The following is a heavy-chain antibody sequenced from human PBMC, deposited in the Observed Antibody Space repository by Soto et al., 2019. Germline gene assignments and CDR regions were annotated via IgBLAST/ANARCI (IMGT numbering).Heavy chain of an antibody. CDR3: VGGGQLDP. J-gene: IGHJ5*02. CDR1: GYIFSANY. V-gene: IGHV1-2*02. D-gene: IGHD3-16*01. Sequence: GASVKVSCKASGYIFSANYIRWVRQAPGQGLEWLGWINPHSGATNYAQKFLGRVTMSADTSASTAYMDLARLKSDDTAVYYCVGGGQLDPWGQGTLVTVSS. CDR2: INPHSGAT.